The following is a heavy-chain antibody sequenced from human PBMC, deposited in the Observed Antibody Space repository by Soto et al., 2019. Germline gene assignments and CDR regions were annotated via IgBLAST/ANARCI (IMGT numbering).Heavy chain of an antibody. J-gene: IGHJ2*01. Sequence: QVQLVQSGAEVKKPGSSVKVSCKASGGTFSSYAISWVRQAPGQGLEWMGGVIPIFGTANYAQKIQGRVTITADESTSTAYMELSSLRSEDTAVYYCAQKIYGGNSDWYFDLWGRGTLVTVSS. CDR1: GGTFSSYA. CDR3: AQKIYGGNSDWYFDL. V-gene: IGHV1-69*12. CDR2: VIPIFGTA. D-gene: IGHD2-21*02.